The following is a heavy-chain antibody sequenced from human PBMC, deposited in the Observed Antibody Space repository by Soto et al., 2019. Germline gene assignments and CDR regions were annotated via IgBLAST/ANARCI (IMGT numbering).Heavy chain of an antibody. CDR2: TYYRSKWYN. D-gene: IGHD2-8*01. J-gene: IGHJ5*01. Sequence: QVQLQQSGPGLVKPSQTLSLTCAISGDSVSTNSATWDWIRQSPSRGREWLGRTYYRSKWYNDYAISVKGPTTINPATSNNQLPLQLNSVTPDDTAGYSCARLIGNSWSDSWGQGTLVTVSS. V-gene: IGHV6-1*01. CDR3: ARLIGNSWSDS. CDR1: GDSVSTNSAT.